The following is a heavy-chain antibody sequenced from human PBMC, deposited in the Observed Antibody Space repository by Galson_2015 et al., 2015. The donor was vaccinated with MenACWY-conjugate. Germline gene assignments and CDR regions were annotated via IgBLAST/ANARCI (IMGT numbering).Heavy chain of an antibody. J-gene: IGHJ5*02. V-gene: IGHV3-53*01. D-gene: IGHD2-8*01. CDR2: VDRVGAT. Sequence: SLRLSCAVSGFSDTDNCLSWVRQAPGKGPEWIAMVDRVGATIYADSVRGRFTVSRDNLKNTVILQMNSLRAEDTAVYRCSRGYDWCSYFRAWGQGAQVTVSS. CDR3: SRGYDWCSYFRA. CDR1: GFSDTDNC.